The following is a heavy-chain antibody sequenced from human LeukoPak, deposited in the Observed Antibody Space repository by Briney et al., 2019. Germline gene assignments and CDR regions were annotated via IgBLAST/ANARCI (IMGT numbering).Heavy chain of an antibody. V-gene: IGHV4-59*01. J-gene: IGHJ4*02. CDR2: IYYSGST. Sequence: PSETLSLTCTVSGGSISSYYWSWIRQPPGKGLEWIGYIYYSGSTNYNPSLKSRVTISVDTSKNQFSLKLSSVTAADTAVYYCAREGDGYNSPSFDYWGQGTLVTVSS. D-gene: IGHD5-24*01. CDR1: GGSISSYY. CDR3: AREGDGYNSPSFDY.